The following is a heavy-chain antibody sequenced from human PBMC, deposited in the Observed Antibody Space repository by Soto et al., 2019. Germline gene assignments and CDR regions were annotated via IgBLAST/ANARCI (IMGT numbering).Heavy chain of an antibody. Sequence: SETLSLTCTVSGGSISSGGYYWSWIRQHPGKGLEWIGNIYYSGSTYYNPSLKGRVLISVDTSKNQFSLKLRSVTAADTAVYYCARDAYYDTSGALGPWGQGTLVTVSS. CDR3: ARDAYYDTSGALGP. CDR2: IYYSGST. J-gene: IGHJ5*02. D-gene: IGHD3-22*01. V-gene: IGHV4-31*03. CDR1: GGSISSGGYY.